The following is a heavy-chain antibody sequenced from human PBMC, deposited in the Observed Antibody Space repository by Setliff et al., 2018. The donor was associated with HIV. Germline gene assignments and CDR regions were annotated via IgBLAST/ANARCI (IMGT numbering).Heavy chain of an antibody. CDR1: TESLTRYD. CDR2: INHSGIT. V-gene: IGHV4-34*01. CDR3: ARILVAAAGTGFDP. J-gene: IGHJ5*02. Sequence: SETLSLTCAVYTESLTRYDWAWIRQSPEKGLEWIGEINHSGITNYNPTLKSRVTISTDTSKSQFSLRPNSVTAADTAVYYCARILVAAAGTGFDPWGQGILVTVSS. D-gene: IGHD6-13*01.